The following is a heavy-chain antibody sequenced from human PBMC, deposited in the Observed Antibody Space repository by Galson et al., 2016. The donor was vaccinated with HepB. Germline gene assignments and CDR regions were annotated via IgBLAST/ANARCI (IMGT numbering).Heavy chain of an antibody. J-gene: IGHJ6*02. Sequence: SLRLSCAASGFTFSTYWIHWVRQAPGKGPLWVSGISGDGSRTTCADSVKGRFTISRDNVKNTLYLQMNSLRAEDTALYYCAKELPRYCSGGTCYYGMDVWGLGTTVTVSS. CDR2: ISGDGSRT. CDR3: AKELPRYCSGGTCYYGMDV. CDR1: GFTFSTYW. V-gene: IGHV3-74*01. D-gene: IGHD2-15*01.